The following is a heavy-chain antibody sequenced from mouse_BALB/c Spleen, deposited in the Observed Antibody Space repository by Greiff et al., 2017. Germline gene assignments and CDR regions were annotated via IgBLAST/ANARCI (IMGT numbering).Heavy chain of an antibody. CDR1: GFTFSSYG. CDR3: ARERRGYYYGSSDAMDY. V-gene: IGHV5-6-3*01. J-gene: IGHJ4*01. CDR2: INSNGGST. D-gene: IGHD1-1*01. Sequence: EVKLMESGGGLVQPGGSLKLSCAASGFTFSSYGMSWVRQTPDKRLELVATINSNGGSTYYPDSVKGRFTISRDNAKNTLYLQMSSLKSEDTAMYYCARERRGYYYGSSDAMDYWGQGTSVTVSS.